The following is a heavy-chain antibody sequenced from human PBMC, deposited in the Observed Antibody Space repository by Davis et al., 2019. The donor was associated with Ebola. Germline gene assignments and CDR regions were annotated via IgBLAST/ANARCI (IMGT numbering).Heavy chain of an antibody. CDR3: ARYGSSWYNFDY. Sequence: MPSETLSLTCAVYGGSFSGYYWSWIRQPPGKGLEWIGEINHSGSTNYNPSLKSRVTISVDTSKSQFSLKLSSVTAADTAVYYCARYGSSWYNFDYWGQGTLVTVSS. J-gene: IGHJ4*02. D-gene: IGHD6-13*01. CDR2: INHSGST. V-gene: IGHV4-34*01. CDR1: GGSFSGYY.